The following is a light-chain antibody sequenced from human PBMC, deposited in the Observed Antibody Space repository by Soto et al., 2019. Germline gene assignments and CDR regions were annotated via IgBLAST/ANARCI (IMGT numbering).Light chain of an antibody. CDR2: EVT. CDR1: SSDVAGYNY. Sequence: QSALTQPPSASGSPGQSVTFSCTGTSSDVAGYNYVSWYQQHPGKAPKLMIYEVTQRPTGVPDRFSGSKSGSTASLTVSGLPAEDKADYYFFSYAGSNNPYVFRNGIKLTVL. CDR3: FSYAGSNNPYV. V-gene: IGLV2-8*01. J-gene: IGLJ1*01.